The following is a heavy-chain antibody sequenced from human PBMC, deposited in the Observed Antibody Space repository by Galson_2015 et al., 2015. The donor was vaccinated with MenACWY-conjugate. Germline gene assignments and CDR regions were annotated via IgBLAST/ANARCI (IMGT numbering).Heavy chain of an antibody. D-gene: IGHD3-10*01. V-gene: IGHV3-53*01. CDR1: GFTVNTNY. CDR3: ARAVSLRGSGHFPPDYMDV. Sequence: SLRLSCAATGFTVNTNYMTWVRQVPGRGLECVSVIYAVGSTYYTDSVTGRFTVSRDSSNNAVHLQMNSLRVEDTAVYYCARAVSLRGSGHFPPDYMDVWGKGTTVTVSS. J-gene: IGHJ6*03. CDR2: IYAVGST.